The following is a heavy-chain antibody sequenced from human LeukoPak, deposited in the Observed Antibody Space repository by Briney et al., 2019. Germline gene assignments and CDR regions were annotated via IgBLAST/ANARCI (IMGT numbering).Heavy chain of an antibody. Sequence: ASVKVSCKVSGYTLTELSMHWVRQAPGKGLEWMGGFDPEDGETIYAQKFQGRVTMTEDTSTDTAYMELSSLRSEDTAVYYCATGCSSTSCLYYMDVWGKGTTVTVSS. D-gene: IGHD2-2*01. CDR1: GYTLTELS. J-gene: IGHJ6*03. CDR3: ATGCSSTSCLYYMDV. V-gene: IGHV1-24*01. CDR2: FDPEDGET.